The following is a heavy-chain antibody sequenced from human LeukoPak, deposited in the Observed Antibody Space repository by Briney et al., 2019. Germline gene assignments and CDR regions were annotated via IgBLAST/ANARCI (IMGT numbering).Heavy chain of an antibody. Sequence: PSETLSLTCTVSGGSISSYYWSWIRQPPGKGLEWIGSIYHSGSTYYNPSLKSRVTISVDTSKNQFSLKLSSVTAADTAVYYCARDLRYFDWLLYSYYYYMDVWGKGTTVTVSS. CDR1: GGSISSYY. D-gene: IGHD3-9*01. J-gene: IGHJ6*03. V-gene: IGHV4-38-2*02. CDR2: IYHSGST. CDR3: ARDLRYFDWLLYSYYYYMDV.